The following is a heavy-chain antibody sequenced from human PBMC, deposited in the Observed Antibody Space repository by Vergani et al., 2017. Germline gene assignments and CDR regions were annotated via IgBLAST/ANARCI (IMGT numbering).Heavy chain of an antibody. CDR1: GFTFRSYV. V-gene: IGHV3-33*01. D-gene: IGHD2-2*01. CDR2: IWSDGNKK. CDR3: ASXRLPVPDQYYYMDV. J-gene: IGHJ6*03. Sequence: QEQLVESGGGVVQPGRSLRVSCAASGFTFRSYVMYWVRQAPGKGLEWVAVIWSDGNKKYYADSVKGRFTISRDNSKNTLYLQMNSLRAEDTAVYYCASXRLPVPDQYYYMDVWGEGTTVTVSS.